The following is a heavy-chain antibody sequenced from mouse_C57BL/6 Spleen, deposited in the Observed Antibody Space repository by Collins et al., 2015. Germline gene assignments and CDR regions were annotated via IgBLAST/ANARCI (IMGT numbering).Heavy chain of an antibody. CDR3: ARGGLRQGAWFAY. Sequence: QVQLQQPGAELVKPGASVKMSCKASGYTFTSYWITWVKQRPGQGLEWIGDIYPGSGSTNYNEKFKSKATLTVDTSSSTAYMQLSSLTSEDSAVYYCARGGLRQGAWFAYWGQGTLVTVSA. J-gene: IGHJ3*01. CDR1: GYTFTSYW. D-gene: IGHD2-4*01. V-gene: IGHV1-55*01. CDR2: IYPGSGST.